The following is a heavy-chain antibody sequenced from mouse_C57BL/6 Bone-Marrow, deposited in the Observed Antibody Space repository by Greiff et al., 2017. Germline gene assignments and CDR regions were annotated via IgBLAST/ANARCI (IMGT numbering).Heavy chain of an antibody. V-gene: IGHV5-17*01. CDR3: ARGYLDY. Sequence: LVESGGGLVKPGGSLKLSCAASGFTFSDYGMHWVRQAPEKGLEWVAYISSGCSTIYYADTVKGRFTISRDNAKNTLFLQMTSLRSEDTAMYYCARGYLDYWGQGTTLTVSS. J-gene: IGHJ2*01. CDR2: ISSGCSTI. D-gene: IGHD2-2*01. CDR1: GFTFSDYG.